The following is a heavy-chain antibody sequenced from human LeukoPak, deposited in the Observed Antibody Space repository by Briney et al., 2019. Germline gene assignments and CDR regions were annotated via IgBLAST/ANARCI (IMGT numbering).Heavy chain of an antibody. J-gene: IGHJ4*02. Sequence: ASVKVSCKASGYTFTGYYMHWVRQAPGQGLEWMGWINLNSGGTNYAQKFQGRVTMTRDTSISTAYMELSRLRSDDTAVYYCARAYSRSWYLGYWGQGTLVTVSS. V-gene: IGHV1-2*02. CDR3: ARAYSRSWYLGY. D-gene: IGHD6-13*01. CDR2: INLNSGGT. CDR1: GYTFTGYY.